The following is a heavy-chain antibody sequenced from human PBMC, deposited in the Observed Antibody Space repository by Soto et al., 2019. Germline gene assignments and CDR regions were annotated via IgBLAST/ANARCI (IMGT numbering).Heavy chain of an antibody. J-gene: IGHJ4*02. CDR1: GFTFSSYG. CDR2: IWYDGSNK. D-gene: IGHD6-19*01. V-gene: IGHV3-33*01. CDR3: AREAVAGMCFEY. Sequence: GGSLRLSCAASGFTFSSYGMHWVRQAPGKGLEWVAVIWYDGSNKYYADSVKGRFTISRDNSKNTLYLQMNSLRAEDTAVYYCAREAVAGMCFEYWGQGTLVTV.